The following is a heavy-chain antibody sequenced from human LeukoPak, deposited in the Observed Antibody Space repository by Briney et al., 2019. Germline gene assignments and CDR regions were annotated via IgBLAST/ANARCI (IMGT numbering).Heavy chain of an antibody. J-gene: IGHJ4*02. V-gene: IGHV4-30-2*01. CDR3: ARGEGCSSTSCYFDY. Sequence: SETLSLTCAVSGGSIRSAGSSWSWIRQPPGKGLEWIGYISHRGNTHYSPSLKSRVTISVDTSKNQFSLKLSSVTAADTAVYYCARGEGCSSTSCYFDYWGQGTLVTVSS. D-gene: IGHD2-2*01. CDR1: GGSIRSAGSS. CDR2: ISHRGNT.